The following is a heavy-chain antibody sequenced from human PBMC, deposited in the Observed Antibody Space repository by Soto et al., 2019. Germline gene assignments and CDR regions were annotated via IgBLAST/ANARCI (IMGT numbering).Heavy chain of an antibody. CDR1: GFTFSSYG. D-gene: IGHD3-3*01. V-gene: IGHV3-33*01. J-gene: IGHJ6*03. CDR2: IWYDVSNK. Sequence: QVQLVESGGGVVQPGRSLRLSCAASGFTFSSYGMHWVRQAPGKGLEWVAVIWYDVSNKYYADSVKGRFTIARDNSKNTLYLQMNSLRAEYTAVYYCAREGLWSGYTTLPQYYYYYYMAVWGKGTTVTVSS. CDR3: AREGLWSGYTTLPQYYYYYYMAV.